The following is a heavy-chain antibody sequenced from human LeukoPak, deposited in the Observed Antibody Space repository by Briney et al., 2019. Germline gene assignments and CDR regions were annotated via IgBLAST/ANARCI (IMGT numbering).Heavy chain of an antibody. Sequence: SETLSLTCAVYGGSFSGYYWSWIRRPPWKGLEWIGEINHSGSTNYNPSLKSRVTISVDTSKNQFSLKLSSVTAADTAVYYCARIAAPIWGQGTMVTVSS. CDR1: GGSFSGYY. V-gene: IGHV4-34*01. D-gene: IGHD6-13*01. CDR3: ARIAAPI. J-gene: IGHJ3*02. CDR2: INHSGST.